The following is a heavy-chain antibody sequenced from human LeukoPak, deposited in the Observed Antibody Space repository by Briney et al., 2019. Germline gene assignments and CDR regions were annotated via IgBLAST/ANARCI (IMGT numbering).Heavy chain of an antibody. V-gene: IGHV3-30-3*01. CDR2: ISYDGSNK. Sequence: PGGSLRLYCAASGFSFSSHAMHWVRQAPGKGLEWVAVISYDGSNKYYADSVKGRFTISRDNSKNTLYLQMNSLRAEDTAVYYCAKGYYGDYSFWYWGQGTLVTVSS. CDR1: GFSFSSHA. J-gene: IGHJ4*02. CDR3: AKGYYGDYSFWY. D-gene: IGHD4-17*01.